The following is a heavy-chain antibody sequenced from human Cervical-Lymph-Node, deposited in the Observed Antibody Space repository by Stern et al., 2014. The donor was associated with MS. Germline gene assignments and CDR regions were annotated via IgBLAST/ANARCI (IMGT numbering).Heavy chain of an antibody. V-gene: IGHV3-30*01. CDR2: TSYDGSNQ. CDR1: GFTFSTYA. D-gene: IGHD3-10*01. Sequence: VQLVESGGGVVQPGRSLRLSCAASGFTFSTYAMSWVRQAPVKGLEWVAITSYDGSNQYYADYVKGRFTISRDNSNNTLYLQLNSLRPEDTAIYYCARTSLRKVRGVKYHNGLDVWGQGTTVTVSS. CDR3: ARTSLRKVRGVKYHNGLDV. J-gene: IGHJ6*02.